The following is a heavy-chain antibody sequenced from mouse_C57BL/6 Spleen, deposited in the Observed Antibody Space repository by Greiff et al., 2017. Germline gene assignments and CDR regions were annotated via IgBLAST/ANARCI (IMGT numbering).Heavy chain of an antibody. CDR2: IYPGSGST. CDR3: AKCITTVEGDYYAMDY. J-gene: IGHJ4*01. Sequence: QVQLQQPGAELVKPGASVKMSCKASGYTFTSYWITWVKQRPGQGLEWIGDIYPGSGSTKYNEKFKSTATLTVDTSSSTAYMQLSSLTSEDSAVYYCAKCITTVEGDYYAMDYWGQGTSVTVSS. V-gene: IGHV1-55*01. D-gene: IGHD1-1*01. CDR1: GYTFTSYW.